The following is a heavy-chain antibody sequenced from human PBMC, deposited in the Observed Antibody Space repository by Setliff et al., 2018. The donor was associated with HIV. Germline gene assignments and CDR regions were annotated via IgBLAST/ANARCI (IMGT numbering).Heavy chain of an antibody. CDR1: GGSFSGYY. J-gene: IGHJ5*02. D-gene: IGHD2-2*01. CDR3: AKVAVTGYCDSTSCQNWFDP. Sequence: PSETLSLTCAVYGGSFSGYYWSWIRQPPGKGLEWIGEINHSGSTKYNPSLKSRVTISLDTSKNQFSLRLISVTAADTAVYYCAKVAVTGYCDSTSCQNWFDPWGQGTLVTVSS. CDR2: INHSGST. V-gene: IGHV4-34*01.